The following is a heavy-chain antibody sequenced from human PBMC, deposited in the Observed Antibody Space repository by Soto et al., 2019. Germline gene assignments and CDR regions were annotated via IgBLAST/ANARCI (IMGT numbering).Heavy chain of an antibody. V-gene: IGHV1-2*02. CDR2: IDLDIGDT. Sequence: QVQMVQSGAEVKKPGASVKVSCKASGHTFTGHHMHWVRQAPGHGLEWMGLIDLDIGDTKYAQKFQGRVTSTSDTSITTAYMALRGLRSDDTAVYYCALEPTGTAGFDYWGQGTLVTVSS. D-gene: IGHD2-21*02. CDR3: ALEPTGTAGFDY. J-gene: IGHJ4*02. CDR1: GHTFTGHH.